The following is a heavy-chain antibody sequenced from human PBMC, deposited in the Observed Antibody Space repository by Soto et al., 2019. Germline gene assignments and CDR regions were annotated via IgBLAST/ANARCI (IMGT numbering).Heavy chain of an antibody. Sequence: QVQLQESGPGLAKPSGTLSLTCAVSSASIRSSNWWSWVRQSPGKGLEWIGEIFHNGSTNYNPSLKSRVTISVDKSKNQFSLKVSSVTAADTAVYYCARAFGYSGTHYYFYYMDVWGKGTTVTVSS. D-gene: IGHD5-12*01. CDR1: SASIRSSNW. J-gene: IGHJ6*03. CDR2: IFHNGST. CDR3: ARAFGYSGTHYYFYYMDV. V-gene: IGHV4-4*02.